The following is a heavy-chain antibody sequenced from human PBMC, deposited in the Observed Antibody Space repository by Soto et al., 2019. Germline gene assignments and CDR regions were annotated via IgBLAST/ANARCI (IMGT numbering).Heavy chain of an antibody. CDR2: IYHSGST. CDR3: ASGAATVTPGWFDH. J-gene: IGHJ5*02. D-gene: IGHD4-17*01. Sequence: SETLSLTCAVSGYSISSGYYWGWIRQTPGKGLEWIASIYHSGSTYYNPSLKSRVTISVDTSKNQFSLKLTSVTAADTAVYYCASGAATVTPGWFDHWGQGIMVTVSS. V-gene: IGHV4-38-2*01. CDR1: GYSISSGYY.